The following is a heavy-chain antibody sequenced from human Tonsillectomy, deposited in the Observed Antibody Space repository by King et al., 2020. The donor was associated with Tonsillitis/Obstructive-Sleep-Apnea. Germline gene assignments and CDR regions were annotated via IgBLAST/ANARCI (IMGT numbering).Heavy chain of an antibody. D-gene: IGHD3-9*01. CDR3: ARPYYDVLNDSSGPLDV. CDR1: GYSFTNYW. J-gene: IGHJ3*01. CDR2: IYPGDSDT. V-gene: IGHV5-51*03. Sequence: VQLVESGAEVKKPGESLKISRKGSGYSFTNYWIGWVRQMPGKGLEWMGNIYPGDSDTRYSPSFQGQVTISADKSISAAYLQWSSLKASDTAMYYCARPYYDVLNDSSGPLDVWGQGTMVTVSS.